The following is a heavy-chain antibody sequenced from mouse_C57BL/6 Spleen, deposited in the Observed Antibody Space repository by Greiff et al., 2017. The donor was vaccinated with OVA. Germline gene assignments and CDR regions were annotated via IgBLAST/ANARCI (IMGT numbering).Heavy chain of an antibody. CDR2: INPSTGGT. D-gene: IGHD3-3*01. V-gene: IGHV1-42*01. J-gene: IGHJ4*01. CDR3: ARWGWDNAMDY. Sequence: VQLQQSGPELVKPGASVKISCKASGYSFTGYYMNWVKQSPEKSLEWIGEINPSTGGTTYNQKFKAKATLTVDKSSSTAYMQLKSLTSEDSAVYYCARWGWDNAMDYWGQGTSVTVSS. CDR1: GYSFTGYY.